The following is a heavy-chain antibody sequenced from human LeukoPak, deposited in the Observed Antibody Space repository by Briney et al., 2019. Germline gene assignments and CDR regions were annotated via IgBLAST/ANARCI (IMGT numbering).Heavy chain of an antibody. D-gene: IGHD3-22*01. CDR2: IIPILGIA. CDR3: ASRGYYDSSGYYPPEYYYYYYGMDV. Sequence: SVKVSCKASGGTFSSYAISWVRQAPGQGLEWMGRIIPILGIANYAQKFQGRVTITADKSTSTAYMELSSPRSEDTAVYYCASRGYYDSSGYYPPEYYYYYYGMDVWGQGTTVTVSS. J-gene: IGHJ6*02. CDR1: GGTFSSYA. V-gene: IGHV1-69*04.